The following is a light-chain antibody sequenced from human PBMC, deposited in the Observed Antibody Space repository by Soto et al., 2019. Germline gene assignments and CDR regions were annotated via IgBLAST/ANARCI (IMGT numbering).Light chain of an antibody. V-gene: IGKV2-28*01. Sequence: DIVMTQSPLSLPVTPGEPASISCRSSQSLLHSNGYNYLDWYLQKPGQSPQLLIYLGSNRASGVPDRFSGSGSGTDFTLKISRVEAEDVWVYYCMQALRTYTFGQGTKLEIK. CDR3: MQALRTYT. J-gene: IGKJ2*01. CDR2: LGS. CDR1: QSLLHSNGYNY.